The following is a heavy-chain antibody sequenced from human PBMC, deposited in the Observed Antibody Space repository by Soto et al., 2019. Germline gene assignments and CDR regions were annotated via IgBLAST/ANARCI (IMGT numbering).Heavy chain of an antibody. CDR3: ARDPSYYGMDV. CDR2: INPRNGKT. CDR1: GYNFTSLY. Sequence: ASVKVSCKASGYNFTSLYAHWVRQAPGQGLEWMGIINPRNGKTTYAQKFQGRVTMTRDTSATTAYMELNSLRSEDTAVYYCARDPSYYGMDVWGQ. V-gene: IGHV1-46*01. J-gene: IGHJ6*02.